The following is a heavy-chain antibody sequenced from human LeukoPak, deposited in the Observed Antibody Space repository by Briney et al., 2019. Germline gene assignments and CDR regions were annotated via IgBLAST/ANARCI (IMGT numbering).Heavy chain of an antibody. D-gene: IGHD6-19*01. Sequence: ASVKVCCKASGYTFTGYYMHWVRQAPGQGLEWMRWINPNSGGTNYAQKFQGRVTMTRDTSISTAYMELSRLRSDDTAVYYCARDLLAVAGTARSSWFDPWGQGTLVTVSS. CDR1: GYTFTGYY. CDR3: ARDLLAVAGTARSSWFDP. CDR2: INPNSGGT. V-gene: IGHV1-2*02. J-gene: IGHJ5*02.